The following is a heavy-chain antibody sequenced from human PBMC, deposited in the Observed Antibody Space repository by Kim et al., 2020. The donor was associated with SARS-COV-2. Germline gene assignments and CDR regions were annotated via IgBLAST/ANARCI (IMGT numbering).Heavy chain of an antibody. CDR2: IYSGGST. J-gene: IGHJ6*02. CDR3: ARAHKELTRLSPDYYYGMDV. V-gene: IGHV3-53*01. Sequence: GGSLRLSCAASGFTVSSNYMSWVRQAPGKGLEWVSVIYSGGSTYYADSVKGRFTISRDNSKNTLYLQMNSLRAEDTAVYYCARAHKELTRLSPDYYYGMDVWGQGTTVTVSS. D-gene: IGHD1-26*01. CDR1: GFTVSSNY.